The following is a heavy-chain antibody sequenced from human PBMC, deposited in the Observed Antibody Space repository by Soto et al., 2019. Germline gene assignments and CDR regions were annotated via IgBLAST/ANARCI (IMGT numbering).Heavy chain of an antibody. CDR3: ARDKITGLFDY. CDR2: ISAYNGNT. J-gene: IGHJ4*02. CDR1: GYTFTSYG. V-gene: IGHV1-18*01. D-gene: IGHD2-8*02. Sequence: ASVKVCCKASGYTFTSYGISWVRQAPGQGLEWMGWISAYNGNTNYAQKLQGRVTMTTDTSTSTAYMELRSLRSDGTAVYYCARDKITGLFDYWGQGTLVTVSS.